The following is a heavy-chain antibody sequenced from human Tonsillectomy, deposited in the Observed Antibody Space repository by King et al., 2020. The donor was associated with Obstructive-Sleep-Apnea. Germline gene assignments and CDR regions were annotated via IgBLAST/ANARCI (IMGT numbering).Heavy chain of an antibody. CDR3: AVEYSSSWSVDH. CDR2: IDPSDSYC. CDR1: GYFFRSYW. Sequence: VQLVQSGAEVKKPGESLRISCKGSGYFFRSYWITWVRQTPGKGLEWMGRIDPSDSYCDYSPSFQGHVTISVDTSISTAYLQWSSLKASDTAMYYCAVEYSSSWSVDHWGQGTLVTVSS. J-gene: IGHJ4*02. V-gene: IGHV5-10-1*01. D-gene: IGHD6-13*01.